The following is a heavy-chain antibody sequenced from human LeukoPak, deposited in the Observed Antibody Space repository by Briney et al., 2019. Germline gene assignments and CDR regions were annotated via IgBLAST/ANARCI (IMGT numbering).Heavy chain of an antibody. D-gene: IGHD6-13*01. Sequence: SVKVSCKASGGTFSSYAISWVRQAPGQGLEWMGRIIPILGIANYAQKFQGRVTITADKSTSTAYMELSSLRSEDTAVYCCAGGPSSSWLGDWFDPWGQGTLVTVSS. CDR2: IIPILGIA. CDR1: GGTFSSYA. CDR3: AGGPSSSWLGDWFDP. J-gene: IGHJ5*02. V-gene: IGHV1-69*04.